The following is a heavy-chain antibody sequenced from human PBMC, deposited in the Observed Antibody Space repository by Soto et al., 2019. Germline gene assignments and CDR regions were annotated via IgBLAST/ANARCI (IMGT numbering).Heavy chain of an antibody. V-gene: IGHV3-72*01. CDR3: ARTPQSGNHFHV. CDR2: SRGKANSYTI. CDR1: GFTFSDHL. J-gene: IGHJ6*02. D-gene: IGHD3-3*02. Sequence: EVQLVESGGGLVQPGGSLRLSCAASGFTFSDHLMDWVRQAPGKGLEWVGRSRGKANSYTIEYAASVKGRFTISRDDLKNSMYLQMNSLKTEDTAVYYCARTPQSGNHFHVWGQGTTVTVSS.